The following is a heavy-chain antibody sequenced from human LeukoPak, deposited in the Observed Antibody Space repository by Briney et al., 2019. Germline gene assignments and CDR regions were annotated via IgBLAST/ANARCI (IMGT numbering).Heavy chain of an antibody. CDR2: ITYDGYYK. V-gene: IGHV3-30*03. Sequence: PGGSLRLACAASGFTFTSYGMHWVRQAPGKGLEWVALITYDGYYKYYSDSVKGRFTISSGTYKNTLYLQMNSLRAEDTAVYYCARDLSPVVRASPMGYWGQGTLVTVSS. CDR3: ARDLSPVVRASPMGY. J-gene: IGHJ4*02. CDR1: GFTFTSYG. D-gene: IGHD3-10*01.